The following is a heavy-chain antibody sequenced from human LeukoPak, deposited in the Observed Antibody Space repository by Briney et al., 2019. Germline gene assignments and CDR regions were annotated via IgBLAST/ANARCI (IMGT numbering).Heavy chain of an antibody. D-gene: IGHD6-13*01. CDR1: GYSISSGYY. CDR2: IYPSGST. Sequence: ASETLSLTCTVSGYSISSGYYWGWIRQPPGKGLEWIGSIYPSGSTYYNPSLKSRVTTSVDTSKNQFSLKLTSVTAADTAVYYCARVYKSSWYLNWFDPWGQGTLVTVSS. V-gene: IGHV4-38-2*02. CDR3: ARVYKSSWYLNWFDP. J-gene: IGHJ5*02.